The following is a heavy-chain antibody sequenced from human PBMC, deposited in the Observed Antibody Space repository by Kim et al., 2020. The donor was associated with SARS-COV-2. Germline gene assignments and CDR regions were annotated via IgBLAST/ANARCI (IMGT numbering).Heavy chain of an antibody. CDR3: ARGGIEQQLGQSSWELRYYYYYMDV. D-gene: IGHD6-13*01. CDR2: MNPNGGNT. J-gene: IGHJ6*03. CDR1: GYTFTNYD. Sequence: ASVKVSCKASGYTFTNYDINWVRQATGQGLEWMGWMNPNGGNTGYAQNFQGRVTMTRNTSISTAYMELSSLRSEDTTVYYCARGGIEQQLGQSSWELRYYYYYMDVWGKGTSVTVSS. V-gene: IGHV1-8*02.